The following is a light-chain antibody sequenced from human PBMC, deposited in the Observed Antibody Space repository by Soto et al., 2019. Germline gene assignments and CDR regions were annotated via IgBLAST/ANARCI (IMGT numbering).Light chain of an antibody. CDR1: QSVSTTY. Sequence: VLTQSPGTLSLSPGEIATLSCRASQSVSTTYLAWYQQKAGQAPRLLISGASSRATGVPDRFSGSGSGTDFTLTITRLEPEDFALYYCQQYGNSPITFGQGTRLEIK. V-gene: IGKV3-20*01. J-gene: IGKJ5*01. CDR2: GAS. CDR3: QQYGNSPIT.